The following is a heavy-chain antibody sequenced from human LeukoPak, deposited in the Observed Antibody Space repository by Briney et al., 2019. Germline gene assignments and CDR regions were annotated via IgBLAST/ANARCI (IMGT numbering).Heavy chain of an antibody. V-gene: IGHV4-30-4*01. CDR2: IYYSGST. CDR3: ARDGIIAAASRD. D-gene: IGHD6-13*01. J-gene: IGHJ4*02. Sequence: PSQTLSLTCTVSGGSISSGDYYWSWIRQPPGKGLEWIGYIYYSGSTYYNPSLKSRVTISVDTSKNQFSLKLSSVTAADTAVYYCARDGIIAAASRDWGQGTLVTVSS. CDR1: GGSISSGDYY.